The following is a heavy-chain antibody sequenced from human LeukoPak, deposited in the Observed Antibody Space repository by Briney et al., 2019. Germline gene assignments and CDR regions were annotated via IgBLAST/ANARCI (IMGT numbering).Heavy chain of an antibody. CDR2: INTNTGNP. V-gene: IGHV7-4-1*02. Sequence: ASVKVSCRASGYTFTSYAMNWVRQAPGQGLEWMGWINTNTGNPTYAQGFTGRFVFSLDTSVSTAYLQISSLKAEDTAVYYCARAFLPNWNDVGNNWFDPWGQGTLVTVSS. CDR1: GYTFTSYA. CDR3: ARAFLPNWNDVGNNWFDP. D-gene: IGHD1-20*01. J-gene: IGHJ5*02.